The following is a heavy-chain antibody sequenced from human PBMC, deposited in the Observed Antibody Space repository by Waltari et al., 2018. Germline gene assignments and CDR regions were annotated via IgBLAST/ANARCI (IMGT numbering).Heavy chain of an antibody. CDR3: ARERTDYFGSGADY. CDR2: ISNSGDTI. CDR1: GFSFSSYE. V-gene: IGHV3-48*03. J-gene: IGHJ4*02. Sequence: EVQLVESGGALVQPGGSLRLSCAASGFSFSSYEMKWVRQAPGKGLEWLSYISNSGDTIYYADAVKGRFTISRDNVKDSLHLQMNSLRVEDTAVYYCARERTDYFGSGADYWGQGTLVTVSS. D-gene: IGHD3-10*01.